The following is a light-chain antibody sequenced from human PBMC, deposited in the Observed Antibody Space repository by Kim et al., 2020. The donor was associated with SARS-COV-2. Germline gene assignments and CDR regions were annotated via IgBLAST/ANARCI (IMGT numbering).Light chain of an antibody. V-gene: IGLV2-23*02. CDR2: DVN. CDR3: CSYGGSGTPYV. J-gene: IGLJ1*01. Sequence: QSIAISCTGTTSDIGSYNFVSWYQHHPGKAPTLMIYDVNNRPSGVSDRFSGSKSGNTASLTISGLQAEDEAEYYCCSYGGSGTPYVFGTGTKVTVL. CDR1: TSDIGSYNF.